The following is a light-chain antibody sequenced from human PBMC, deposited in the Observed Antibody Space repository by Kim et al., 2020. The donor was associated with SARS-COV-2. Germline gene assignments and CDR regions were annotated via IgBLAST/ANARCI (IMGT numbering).Light chain of an antibody. J-gene: IGLJ2*01. CDR2: RNN. CDR1: SSNIGSNY. Sequence: ELTQPPSAFGTPGQRVTISCSGSSSNIGSNYVYWYQQLPGTAPKLLIYRNNQRPSGVPDRFSGSKSGTSASLAISGLRSEDEADYYCAAWDDSLSGVVFGGGTQLTVL. V-gene: IGLV1-47*01. CDR3: AAWDDSLSGVV.